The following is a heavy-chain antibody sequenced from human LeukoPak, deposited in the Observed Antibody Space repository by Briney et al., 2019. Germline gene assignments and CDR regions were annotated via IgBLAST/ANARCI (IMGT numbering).Heavy chain of an antibody. CDR2: IKQDGSEK. Sequence: AGGSLRLSCVASGFTFSNYRMSWVRQAPGKGLEWVANIKQDGSEKYYVDSVKGRFTISRDNAKNSLYLQMNSLRAEDTAVYYCARDSVEASNYFDYWGQGTLVTVSS. CDR1: GFTFSNYR. V-gene: IGHV3-7*01. D-gene: IGHD4-23*01. CDR3: ARDSVEASNYFDY. J-gene: IGHJ4*02.